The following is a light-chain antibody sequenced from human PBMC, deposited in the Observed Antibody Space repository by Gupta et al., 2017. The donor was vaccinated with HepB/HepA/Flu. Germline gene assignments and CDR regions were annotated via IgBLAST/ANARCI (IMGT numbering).Light chain of an antibody. CDR3: QVGDSSTVV. CDR2: RDS. Sequence: LGQTARITCGGNNIGSKNVHWYQQKPGQAPVLVIYRDSNRPSGIPARFSGSNSGNTATLTISRAQAGDEADYYCQVGDSSTVVFGGGTKLTVL. CDR1: NIGSKN. V-gene: IGLV3-9*01. J-gene: IGLJ2*01.